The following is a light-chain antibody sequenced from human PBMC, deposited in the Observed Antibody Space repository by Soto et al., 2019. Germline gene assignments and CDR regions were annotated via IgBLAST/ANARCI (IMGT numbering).Light chain of an antibody. CDR1: ESVHRN. CDR3: QHYSNWPPT. V-gene: IGKV3-15*01. Sequence: EMVMTQSPATLSVSPGERVTLSCRASESVHRNLAGYQQKHGQGPSLLIYYASTRATGVPDRFTGSGSRTEFTLNISSLQSEDFGVYHCQHYSNWPPTFGPGTKVEIK. J-gene: IGKJ3*01. CDR2: YAS.